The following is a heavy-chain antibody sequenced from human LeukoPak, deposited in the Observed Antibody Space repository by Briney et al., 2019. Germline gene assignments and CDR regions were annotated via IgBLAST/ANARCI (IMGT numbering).Heavy chain of an antibody. CDR3: SEGLSNYYGMDV. V-gene: IGHV4-34*01. Sequence: NPSETLSLTCAVYGGSFSGYYWSWIRQPPGKGLEWIGEINHSGSTNYNPSLKSRVTISVDTSKNQFSLKLNSVTAADTAVYYCSEGLSNYYGMDVWGQGTTVTVSS. CDR1: GGSFSGYY. J-gene: IGHJ6*02. CDR2: INHSGST.